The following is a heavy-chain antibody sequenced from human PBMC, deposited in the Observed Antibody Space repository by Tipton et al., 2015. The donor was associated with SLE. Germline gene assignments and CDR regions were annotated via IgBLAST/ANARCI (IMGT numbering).Heavy chain of an antibody. D-gene: IGHD2-21*01. CDR3: VRGHPHIVVLIGGGWFDP. V-gene: IGHV4-61*05. Sequence: TLSLTCTVSGGSITSSSYFWGWIRQSPGKGLEWIGEINHGGSTNYNPSLKSRVTISEDTSKNQFSLKLTSVTAADTAIYYCVRGHPHIVVLIGGGWFDPWGQGTLVTVSS. J-gene: IGHJ5*02. CDR2: INHGGST. CDR1: GGSITSSSYF.